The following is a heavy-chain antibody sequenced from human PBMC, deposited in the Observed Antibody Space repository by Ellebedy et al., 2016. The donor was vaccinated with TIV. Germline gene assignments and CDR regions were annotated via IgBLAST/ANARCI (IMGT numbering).Heavy chain of an antibody. CDR2: VVGSGGSR. D-gene: IGHD5-18*01. CDR1: GFSFSSYA. Sequence: GESLKIPCAASGFSFSSYAMSWVRQAPGKGLEWVSGVVGSGGSRYADSVKGRFTISRDNSKSTLDLQMSSLRAEDTAVYYCAKDRISGDGYWVFDFWGQGTLVTVST. CDR3: AKDRISGDGYWVFDF. V-gene: IGHV3-23*01. J-gene: IGHJ4*02.